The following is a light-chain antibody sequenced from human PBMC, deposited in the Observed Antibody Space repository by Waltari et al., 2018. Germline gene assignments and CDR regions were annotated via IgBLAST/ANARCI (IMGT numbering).Light chain of an antibody. CDR2: EVI. V-gene: IGLV2-14*01. CDR3: SSFTTRSTYA. Sequence: QSALTQPASVSGSPGQSSTISCTGTSSDVGAFDSVSWYQQHPGKAPQLIIYEVIRLPSGISDRFSGSKSDNTASLTIFDLQPEDEADYYCSSFTTRSTYAFGAGTKVTVL. J-gene: IGLJ1*01. CDR1: SSDVGAFDS.